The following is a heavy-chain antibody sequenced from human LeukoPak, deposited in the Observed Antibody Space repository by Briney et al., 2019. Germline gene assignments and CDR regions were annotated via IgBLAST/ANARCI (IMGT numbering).Heavy chain of an antibody. Sequence: SETLSLTCTVSGGSISSYYWSWIRQPPGKGLEWIGDIYYSGSTNYNPSLKSRVTISVDTSKNQFSLKLSSVTAADTAVYYCARGSTVMGFDYWGQGTLVTVSS. J-gene: IGHJ4*02. CDR1: GGSISSYY. CDR2: IYYSGST. V-gene: IGHV4-59*01. D-gene: IGHD4-11*01. CDR3: ARGSTVMGFDY.